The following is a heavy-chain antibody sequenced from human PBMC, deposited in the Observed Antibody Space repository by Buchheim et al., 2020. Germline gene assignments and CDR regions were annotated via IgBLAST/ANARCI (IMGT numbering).Heavy chain of an antibody. V-gene: IGHV1-8*02. CDR1: GYTFTSYY. Sequence: QVQLVQSGAEVKKPGASVKVSCKASGYTFTSYYMHWVRQAPGQGLEWMGWMNPNSGNTGYAQKFQGRVTMTRNTSISTAYMELSSLGSEDTAVYYCARVYGDPEWNDYYYYMDVWGKGTT. CDR2: MNPNSGNT. CDR3: ARVYGDPEWNDYYYYMDV. D-gene: IGHD4-17*01. J-gene: IGHJ6*03.